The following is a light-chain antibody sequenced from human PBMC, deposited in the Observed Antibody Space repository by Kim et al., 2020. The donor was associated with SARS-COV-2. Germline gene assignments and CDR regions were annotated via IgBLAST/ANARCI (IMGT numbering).Light chain of an antibody. CDR3: EQYNVLTWR. V-gene: IGKV1-5*01. Sequence: DIQMTQSPSTLSASAGDRVTITFRASQSISTWLAWYQQKPGKAPKLLIYDASSLESGVPSRFSGSGSVTEFTLTISRLQPDDFATYFCEQYNVLTWRFGQGTKVDIK. CDR2: DAS. J-gene: IGKJ1*01. CDR1: QSISTW.